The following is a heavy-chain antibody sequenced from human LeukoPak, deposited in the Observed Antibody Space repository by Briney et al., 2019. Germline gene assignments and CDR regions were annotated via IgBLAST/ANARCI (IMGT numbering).Heavy chain of an antibody. D-gene: IGHD4-23*01. CDR2: IHYSGST. J-gene: IGHJ5*02. Sequence: SETLSLTCTVSGGSIGSSSYYWGWIRQPPGKGLEWIGSIHYSGSTNYNPSLKSRVTIPVDTSKNQFSLKLSSVTAADMAVYYCARDRDTTLVTLWFDPWGQGTLVTVSS. CDR3: ARDRDTTLVTLWFDP. V-gene: IGHV4-39*07. CDR1: GGSIGSSSYY.